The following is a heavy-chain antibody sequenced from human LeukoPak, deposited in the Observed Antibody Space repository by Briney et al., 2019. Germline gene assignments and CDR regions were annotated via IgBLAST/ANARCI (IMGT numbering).Heavy chain of an antibody. Sequence: GGSLRLSCAASGFTVSGNYMNWVRQAPGKGLEWVSAISGSGGSTYYADSVKGRFTISRDNSKNTLYLQMNSLRAEDTAVYYCAKETYYGGNSEYYFDYWGQGTLVTVSS. D-gene: IGHD4-23*01. CDR3: AKETYYGGNSEYYFDY. J-gene: IGHJ4*02. CDR2: ISGSGGST. CDR1: GFTVSGNY. V-gene: IGHV3-23*01.